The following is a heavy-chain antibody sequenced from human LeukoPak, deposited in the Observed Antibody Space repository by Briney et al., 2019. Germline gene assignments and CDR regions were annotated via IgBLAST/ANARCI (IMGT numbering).Heavy chain of an antibody. CDR3: ARLYSSSLGRVFDY. CDR1: GGSISSYF. CDR2: IYNSGST. V-gene: IGHV4-59*01. J-gene: IGHJ4*02. Sequence: SETLSLTCTVSGGSISSYFWSWIRQPPGKGLEWIGYIYNSGSTNYNPSLKSRVTISVDTSKNQFSLRLSSVTAADTAVYYCARLYSSSLGRVFDYWGQGTLVTVSS. D-gene: IGHD4-11*01.